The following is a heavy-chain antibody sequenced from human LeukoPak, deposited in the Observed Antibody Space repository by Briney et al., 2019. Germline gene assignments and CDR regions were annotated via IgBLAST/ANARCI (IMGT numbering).Heavy chain of an antibody. Sequence: PGGSLRLSCAASGFTFSSYGMHWVRQAPGKGLEWVAFIRYDGSNKYYADSVKGRFTISRDNSKNTLYLQMNSLRAEDTAVYYCAKDVGGSSSSGLQDWFDPWGQGTLVTVSS. CDR3: AKDVGGSSSSGLQDWFDP. D-gene: IGHD6-6*01. V-gene: IGHV3-30*02. J-gene: IGHJ5*02. CDR1: GFTFSSYG. CDR2: IRYDGSNK.